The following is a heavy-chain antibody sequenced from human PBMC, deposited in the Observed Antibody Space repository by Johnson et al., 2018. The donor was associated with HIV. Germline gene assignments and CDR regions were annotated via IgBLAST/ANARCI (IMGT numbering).Heavy chain of an antibody. CDR1: GFTFSSYA. CDR3: ARESPGYAFDI. D-gene: IGHD1-1*01. J-gene: IGHJ3*02. CDR2: ISSSGSTI. Sequence: EVQLVESGGGVVQPGRSLRLSCAASGFTFSSYAMHWIRQAPGKGLEWVSYISSSGSTIYYAASLKGRFNISRDNSKNALYLQMNSLRAGDTAVYYCARESPGYAFDIWGQGTMVAVSS. V-gene: IGHV3-48*01.